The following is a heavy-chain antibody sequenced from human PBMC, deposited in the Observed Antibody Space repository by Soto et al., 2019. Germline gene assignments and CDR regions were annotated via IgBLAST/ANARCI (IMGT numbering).Heavy chain of an antibody. CDR2: IYYSGST. CDR1: GGSISSGDYY. J-gene: IGHJ4*02. Sequence: SETLSLTCTVSGGSISSGDYYWSWIRQPPGKGLEWIGYIYYSGSTYYNPSLKSRVTISVDKSKNQFSLKLSSVTAADTAVYYCARVLGELSLRYFDYWGQGTLVTVSS. V-gene: IGHV4-30-4*01. CDR3: ARVLGELSLRYFDY. D-gene: IGHD3-16*02.